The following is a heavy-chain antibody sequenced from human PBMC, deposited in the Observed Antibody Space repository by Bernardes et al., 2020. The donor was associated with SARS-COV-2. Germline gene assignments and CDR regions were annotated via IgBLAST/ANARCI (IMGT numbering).Heavy chain of an antibody. J-gene: IGHJ4*02. CDR3: ARGLRWAFDY. Sequence: GGSLRLSCAASGFTFNTYNMNWVRQAPGKGLEWVSSISSSSTYIYYADSVKGRFTISRDNAKNSLYLQLNSLRAEDTAVYYCARGLRWAFDYWGQGTLVSVSS. V-gene: IGHV3-21*01. D-gene: IGHD4-17*01. CDR1: GFTFNTYN. CDR2: ISSSSTYI.